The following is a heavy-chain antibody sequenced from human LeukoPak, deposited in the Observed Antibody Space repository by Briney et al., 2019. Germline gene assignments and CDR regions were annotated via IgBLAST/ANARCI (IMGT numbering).Heavy chain of an antibody. D-gene: IGHD3-16*02. J-gene: IGHJ4*02. CDR1: RFTFSGFS. Sequence: GGSLRLSCAASRFTFSGFSMNWVRQAAGKGLEWVSSISDTGRRTYYTDSVKGRFTISRDDSKKAVYLEMSTLRVEDTAIYFCGRHDSFIPFWGQGTLVTVSS. V-gene: IGHV3-23*01. CDR2: ISDTGRRT. CDR3: GRHDSFIPF.